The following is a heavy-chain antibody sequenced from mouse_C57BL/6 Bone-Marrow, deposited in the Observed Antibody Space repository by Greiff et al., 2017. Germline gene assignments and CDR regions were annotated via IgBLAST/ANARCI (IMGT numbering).Heavy chain of an antibody. J-gene: IGHJ4*01. CDR3: TTGFITTVVAHYYAMDY. CDR1: GFNIKDDY. CDR2: IDPENGDT. D-gene: IGHD1-1*01. Sequence: EVQLQQSGAELVRPGASVKLSCTASGFNIKDDYMHWVKQRPEQGLEWIGWIDPENGDTEYASKFQGKATITADTSSNTAYLQLSSLTSEDTAVYYCTTGFITTVVAHYYAMDYWGQGTSVTVSS. V-gene: IGHV14-4*01.